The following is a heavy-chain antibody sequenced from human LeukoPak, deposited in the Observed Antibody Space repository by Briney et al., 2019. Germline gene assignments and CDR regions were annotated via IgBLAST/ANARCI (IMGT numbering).Heavy chain of an antibody. D-gene: IGHD7-27*01. V-gene: IGHV3-48*02. J-gene: IGHJ4*02. CDR1: GFSFSTYS. CDR2: ISSSSSIT. Sequence: GGSLRLSCAASGFSFSTYSMNWVRQAPGKGLAWVSYISSSSSITYADSVKGRFTISRDNANNSLYLQMNSLRDEDTGVYYCATAPWGGGYWGQGTLVTVSS. CDR3: ATAPWGGGY.